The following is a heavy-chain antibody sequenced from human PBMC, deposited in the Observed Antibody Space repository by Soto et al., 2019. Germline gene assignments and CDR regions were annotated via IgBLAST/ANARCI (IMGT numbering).Heavy chain of an antibody. CDR1: GFTFVYYC. CDR2: INWNGGST. CDR3: ARGLHSDAFDT. J-gene: IGHJ3*02. V-gene: IGHV3-20*01. D-gene: IGHD3-16*01. Sequence: GGSLRLSCAASGFTFVYYCMSWVRQAPGKGLEWVSGINWNGGSTGYADSVKGRFTISRDNAKNSLYLQMNSLRAEDTALYHCARGLHSDAFDTWGQGTMVTVSS.